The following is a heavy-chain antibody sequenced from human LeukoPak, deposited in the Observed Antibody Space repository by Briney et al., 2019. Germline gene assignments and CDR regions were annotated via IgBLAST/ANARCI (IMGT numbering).Heavy chain of an antibody. CDR2: TSSDGSHK. V-gene: IGHV3-30*19. Sequence: GRSLRLSCAASGFTFTTYAMNWVRQAPGKGLEWVAVTSSDGSHKYYADSVRGRFTISRDNSKNTLYLQMNSLRPEDTAVYYCARRSEDYWYFDLWGRGTLATV. J-gene: IGHJ2*01. CDR3: ARRSEDYWYFDL. CDR1: GFTFTTYA.